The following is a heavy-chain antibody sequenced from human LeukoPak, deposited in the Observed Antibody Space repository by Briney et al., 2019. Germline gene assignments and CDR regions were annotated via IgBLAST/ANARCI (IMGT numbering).Heavy chain of an antibody. CDR3: ARDLSGSLTIDY. CDR1: GFTFSNAW. J-gene: IGHJ4*02. D-gene: IGHD1-26*01. CDR2: ISSSSSYI. V-gene: IGHV3-21*01. Sequence: GGSLRLSCAASGFTFSNAWMSWVRQAPGKGLEWVSSISSSSSYIYYAESVKGRFTISRDNAKNSLYLQMNSLRAEDTAVYYCARDLSGSLTIDYWGQGTLVTVSS.